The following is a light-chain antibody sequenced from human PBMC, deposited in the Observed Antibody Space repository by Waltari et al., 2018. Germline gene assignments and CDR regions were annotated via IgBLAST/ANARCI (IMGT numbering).Light chain of an antibody. V-gene: IGLV3-16*01. CDR1: ALSTKY. J-gene: IGLJ3*02. CDR2: KDI. CDR3: LSPDSGGTYWV. Sequence: SHELTQPPSVSVSLGQMARISCSGEALSTKYVYWYQQKPGQSPVLIIYKDIERPPGTPGRFPGSRSGTLVTLTISGVQAEDEADYYCLSPDSGGTYWVFGGGTKLTVL.